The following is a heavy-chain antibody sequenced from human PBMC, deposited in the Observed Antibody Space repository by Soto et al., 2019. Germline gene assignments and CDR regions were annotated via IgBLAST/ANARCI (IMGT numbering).Heavy chain of an antibody. CDR2: IYSDGTT. CDR1: GFTVSSKY. CDR3: ARDRDDIMTGPIDY. J-gene: IGHJ4*02. V-gene: IGHV3-66*01. Sequence: EVQLVESGGGLVQPGGSLRLSCAASGFTVSSKYMSWVRQAPGKGLEWVSVIYSDGTTYYEESVKGRFTISRDNSKNTLYLQMSNLRAEDTAVYYCARDRDDIMTGPIDYWGQGTLVTVSS. D-gene: IGHD3-9*01.